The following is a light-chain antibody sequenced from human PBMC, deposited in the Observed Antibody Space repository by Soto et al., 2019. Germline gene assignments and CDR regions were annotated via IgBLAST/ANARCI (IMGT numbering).Light chain of an antibody. Sequence: EIVLTQSPGTLSLSPGERATLSCRASQSVGSNYLAWYQQKPGQAPRLLIYGASSRATGIPDRFSGSGSGTDFTLTITRLEPEDFAVYYCQDYGTSWTFGQGTKVEVK. V-gene: IGKV3-20*01. CDR1: QSVGSNY. CDR2: GAS. J-gene: IGKJ1*01. CDR3: QDYGTSWT.